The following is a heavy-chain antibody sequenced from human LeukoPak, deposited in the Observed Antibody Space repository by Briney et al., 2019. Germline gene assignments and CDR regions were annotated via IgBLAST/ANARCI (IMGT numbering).Heavy chain of an antibody. CDR2: IWYDGSNK. Sequence: GGSLRLSCAASGFTFSTHGMHWVRQAPGKGLEWVAIIWYDGSNKYSADSVKGRFTISRDNSKNTLYLQMNSLRAEDTAVYYCARDSGDTRYYYDSSGYYPGYFDFWGQGTLVTVSS. CDR1: GFTFSTHG. V-gene: IGHV3-33*01. J-gene: IGHJ4*02. CDR3: ARDSGDTRYYYDSSGYYPGYFDF. D-gene: IGHD3-22*01.